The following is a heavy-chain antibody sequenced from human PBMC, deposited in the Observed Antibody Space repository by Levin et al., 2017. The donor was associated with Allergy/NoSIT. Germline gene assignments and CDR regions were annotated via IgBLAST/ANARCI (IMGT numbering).Heavy chain of an antibody. J-gene: IGHJ4*02. CDR2: ISNVGTTT. CDR3: AKGVQNSIRPSSY. V-gene: IGHV3-23*01. CDR1: GFTFGSYS. Sequence: QLGESLKISCAASGFTFGSYSMTWVRQAPGKGLEWVSTISNVGTTTFYADSVKGRFTVSRDNSKNTLSLRRNSLRAEDTAVYYCAKGVQNSIRPSSYWGQGTLVTVSS. D-gene: IGHD1-1*01.